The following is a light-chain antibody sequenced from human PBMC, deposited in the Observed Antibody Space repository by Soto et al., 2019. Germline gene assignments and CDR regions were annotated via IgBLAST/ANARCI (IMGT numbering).Light chain of an antibody. CDR1: QSISSW. J-gene: IGKJ1*01. V-gene: IGKV1-5*03. CDR3: QQYNTYCWT. Sequence: DIQMTQSPSTLSASVGDRVTITCRASQSISSWLAWYQQKPGKAPKLLISKASSLESGVPSRFSGSGSGTESTLTISSLQPDDFATYYCQQYNTYCWTFGQGTKVEIK. CDR2: KAS.